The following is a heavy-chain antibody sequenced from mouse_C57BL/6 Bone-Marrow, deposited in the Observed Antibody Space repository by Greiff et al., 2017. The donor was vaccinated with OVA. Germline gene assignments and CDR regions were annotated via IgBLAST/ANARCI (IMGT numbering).Heavy chain of an antibody. J-gene: IGHJ1*03. CDR1: GYSFTGYY. CDR3: ARRSYYGNWYLDV. V-gene: IGHV1-42*01. CDR2: INPSTGGT. D-gene: IGHD2-1*01. Sequence: EVQLQESGPELVKPGASVKISCKASGYSFTGYYMNWVKQSPEKSLEWIGEINPSTGGTTYNQKFKAKATLTVDKSSSTAYMQLKSLTSEDSAVYYCARRSYYGNWYLDVWGTGTTVTVSS.